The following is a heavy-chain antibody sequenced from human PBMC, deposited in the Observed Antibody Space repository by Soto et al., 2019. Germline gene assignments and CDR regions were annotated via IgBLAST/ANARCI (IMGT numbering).Heavy chain of an antibody. V-gene: IGHV3-9*01. CDR2: MSWDSGSI. D-gene: IGHD3-10*01. CDR1: GLTFDDYA. Sequence: PGGSLRLSCAASGLTFDDYAMHWVRQAQGKGLEWVSGMSWDSGSIGYADSVKCRFTISRDNAKISLYLQMTSLRAEDTALYYCAISLWFGASILPSYYYYGMDVWGQGTTVTVSS. CDR3: AISLWFGASILPSYYYYGMDV. J-gene: IGHJ6*02.